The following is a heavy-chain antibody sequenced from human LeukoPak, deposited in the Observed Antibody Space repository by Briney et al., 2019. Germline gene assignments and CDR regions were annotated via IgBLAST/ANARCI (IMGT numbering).Heavy chain of an antibody. D-gene: IGHD2-15*01. CDR3: ARDIVVVAAGVYGMDV. J-gene: IGHJ6*02. V-gene: IGHV1-2*02. CDR2: IKVNSGAT. CDR1: GYTFTGYY. Sequence: ASVKVSCKASGYTFTGYYMHWVRQAPGQGPERMGWIKVNSGATNYAQKFQGRVTMTRDTSITTVYMELSSLRSDDTAVYYCARDIVVVAAGVYGMDVWGQGATITVSS.